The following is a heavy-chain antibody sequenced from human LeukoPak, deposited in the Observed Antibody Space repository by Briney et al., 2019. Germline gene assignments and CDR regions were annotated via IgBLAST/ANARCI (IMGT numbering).Heavy chain of an antibody. CDR3: ASGYTYDFWSGPYYFDY. CDR1: GGSISSYY. V-gene: IGHV4-59*08. D-gene: IGHD3-3*01. Sequence: SETLSLTCTVSGGSISSYYWSWIRQPPGKGLEWIGYIYYSGSTNYNPSLKSRVTISVDTSKNQFSLKLSSVTAADTAVYYCASGYTYDFWSGPYYFDYWGQGTLVTVSS. CDR2: IYYSGST. J-gene: IGHJ4*02.